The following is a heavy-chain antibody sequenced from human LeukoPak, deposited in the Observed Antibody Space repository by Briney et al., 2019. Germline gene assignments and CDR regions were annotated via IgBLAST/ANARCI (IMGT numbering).Heavy chain of an antibody. CDR1: GFTFSSYA. Sequence: PVRSLRLSCAASGFTFSSYAMHWVRPAPGKGLEWVAVISYDGSNKYYADSVKGRFTISRDNSKNTLYLQMNSLRAEDTAVYYCAREGGSSSGYYFDYWGQGTLVTVSS. J-gene: IGHJ4*02. CDR3: AREGGSSSGYYFDY. CDR2: ISYDGSNK. V-gene: IGHV3-30-3*01. D-gene: IGHD6-6*01.